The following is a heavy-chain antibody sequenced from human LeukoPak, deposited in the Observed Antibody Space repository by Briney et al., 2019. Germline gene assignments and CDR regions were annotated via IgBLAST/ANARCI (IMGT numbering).Heavy chain of an antibody. CDR1: GYTFTNYF. CDR2: INPSGGST. CDR3: ARDVHPPRYAFDV. Sequence: EASVKVSCKTSGYTFTNYFIHWVRQAPEEGFEWMAIINPSGGSTTYAQKFQDRVTVTRDMSTTSIYMELSGLRSEDTAVYYCARDVHPPRYAFDVWGQGTKVIVSS. V-gene: IGHV1-46*01. J-gene: IGHJ3*01.